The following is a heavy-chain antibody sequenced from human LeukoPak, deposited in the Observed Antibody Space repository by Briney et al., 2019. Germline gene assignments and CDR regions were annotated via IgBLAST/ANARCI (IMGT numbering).Heavy chain of an antibody. D-gene: IGHD6-19*01. V-gene: IGHV5-51*01. CDR1: GYSFTSYW. Sequence: GESLKISCKGSGYSFTSYWIGWVRQMPGKGLEWMGIIYPGDSDTRYSPSFQGQVTISADKSISTAYLQWSSLKASDTAMYYCARHVGGIYYYYYMDVWGKGTTVTVSS. CDR2: IYPGDSDT. J-gene: IGHJ6*03. CDR3: ARHVGGIYYYYYMDV.